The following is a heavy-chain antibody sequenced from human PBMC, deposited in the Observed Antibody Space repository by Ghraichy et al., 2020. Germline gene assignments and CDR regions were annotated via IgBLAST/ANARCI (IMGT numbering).Heavy chain of an antibody. D-gene: IGHD5-18*01. CDR3: ARVFSPIKTAMDHYYYYGMDV. J-gene: IGHJ6*02. CDR2: ISAYNGNT. Sequence: ASVKVSCKASGYTFTSYGISWVRQAPGQGLEWMGWISAYNGNTNYAQKLQGRVTMTTDTSTSTAYMELRSLRSDDTAVYYCARVFSPIKTAMDHYYYYGMDVWGQGTTVTVSS. V-gene: IGHV1-18*01. CDR1: GYTFTSYG.